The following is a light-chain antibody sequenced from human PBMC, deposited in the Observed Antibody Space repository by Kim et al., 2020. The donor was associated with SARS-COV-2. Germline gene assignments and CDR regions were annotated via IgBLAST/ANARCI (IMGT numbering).Light chain of an antibody. Sequence: GQSITISCTGTNSDIGGYNYVSWYQQHPGKAPKLMIYDVTKRPSGVSNRFSGPKSGNTASLTISGLQADDEADYYCSSYTSSKTWVFGGGTQLTVL. V-gene: IGLV2-14*03. CDR2: DVT. CDR3: SSYTSSKTWV. J-gene: IGLJ3*02. CDR1: NSDIGGYNY.